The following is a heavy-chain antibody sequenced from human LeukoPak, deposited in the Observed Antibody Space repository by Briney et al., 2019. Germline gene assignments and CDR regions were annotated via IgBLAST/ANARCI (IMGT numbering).Heavy chain of an antibody. CDR1: GFTFSSYA. CDR2: ISGSGGST. J-gene: IGHJ4*02. V-gene: IGHV3-23*01. D-gene: IGHD6-13*01. Sequence: GGSLRLSCAASGFTFSSYAMSWVLQAPGKGLEWVSAISGSGGSTYYADSVKGRFTISRDNSKNTLYLQMNSLRAEDTAVYYCARVPKTGIAAAGTWDQPNYYFDYWGQGTLVTVSS. CDR3: ARVPKTGIAAAGTWDQPNYYFDY.